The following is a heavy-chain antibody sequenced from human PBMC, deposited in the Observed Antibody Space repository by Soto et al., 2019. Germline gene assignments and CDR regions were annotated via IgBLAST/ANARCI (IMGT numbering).Heavy chain of an antibody. CDR3: ARHAGGRYNRFDP. CDR2: IDPSDSYT. Sequence: PGESLKISCKGSGYSFTSYWISWVRQMPGKGLEWMGRIDPSDSYTNYSSSFQGHVTISADKSISTAYLQWSSLKASDTAMYYCARHAGGRYNRFDPWGQGTLVTVSS. J-gene: IGHJ5*02. D-gene: IGHD6-19*01. CDR1: GYSFTSYW. V-gene: IGHV5-10-1*01.